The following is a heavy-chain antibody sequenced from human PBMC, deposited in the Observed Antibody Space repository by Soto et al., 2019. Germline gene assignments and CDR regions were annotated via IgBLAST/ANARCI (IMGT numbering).Heavy chain of an antibody. CDR2: IYSGGST. Sequence: GGSLRLSCAASGFTVSSNYMSWVRQAPGKGLEWVSVIYSGGSTYYADSVKGRFTISRDNAKNSVYLQMNSLRAEDTAVYYCARDQRYDFWSGYYRDYGMDVWGQGTTVTVSS. J-gene: IGHJ6*02. CDR3: ARDQRYDFWSGYYRDYGMDV. V-gene: IGHV3-66*01. CDR1: GFTVSSNY. D-gene: IGHD3-3*01.